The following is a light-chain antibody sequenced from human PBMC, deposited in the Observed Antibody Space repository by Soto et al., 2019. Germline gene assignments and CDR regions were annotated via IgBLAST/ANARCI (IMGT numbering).Light chain of an antibody. CDR1: QSVSNNY. Sequence: EIGLTQSPGPLSLSPGERATLSCRASQSVSNNYLAWYQQKPGQAPRLLIYGASNRATGIPDRFSGSVSGTEFTLTISSLQPDDFANYYSQQYNTYQGTSGPGTKV. CDR2: GAS. J-gene: IGKJ1*01. CDR3: QQYNTYQGT. V-gene: IGKV3-20*01.